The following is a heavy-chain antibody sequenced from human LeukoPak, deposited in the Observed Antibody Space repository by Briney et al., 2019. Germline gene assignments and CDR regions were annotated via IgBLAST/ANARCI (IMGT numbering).Heavy chain of an antibody. CDR2: IYHSGST. Sequence: PSETLSLTCTVSGGSISSGGYYWSWIRQPPGKGLEWIGYIYHSGSTYYNPSLKSRVTISVDRSKNQFSLKMSSVTAADTAVYYCAGVEWFLYESGVHPWGQGTLVTVSS. CDR1: GGSISSGGYY. V-gene: IGHV4-30-2*01. CDR3: AGVEWFLYESGVHP. D-gene: IGHD3-3*01. J-gene: IGHJ5*02.